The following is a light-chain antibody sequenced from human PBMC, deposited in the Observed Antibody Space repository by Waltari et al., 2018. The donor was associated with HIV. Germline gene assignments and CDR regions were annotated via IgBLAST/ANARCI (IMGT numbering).Light chain of an antibody. CDR1: SSDVGGYNP. Sequence: QSALTQPASVSGSPGQSITISCPGTSSDVGGYNPVSWYQQHPGKAPKLMIYEVCNRPSGVSYRFSGSKSGNTASLTISGLQAEDEADYYCCAYAGSTTYVIFGGGTKLTVL. J-gene: IGLJ2*01. V-gene: IGLV2-23*02. CDR3: CAYAGSTTYVI. CDR2: EVC.